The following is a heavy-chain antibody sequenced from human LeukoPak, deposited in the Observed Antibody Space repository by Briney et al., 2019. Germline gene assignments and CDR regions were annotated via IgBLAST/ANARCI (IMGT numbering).Heavy chain of an antibody. V-gene: IGHV3-48*02. CDR1: GFTFSSYS. D-gene: IGHD3-10*01. CDR2: ISSSSSTI. CDR3: ARDLDYYGSGSYYDAFDI. Sequence: GGSLRLSCTASGFTFSSYSMNWVCQAPGKGLEWVSYISSSSSTIYYADSVKGRFTISRDNAKNSLYLQMNSLRDEDTAVYSCARDLDYYGSGSYYDAFDIWGQGTMVTVSS. J-gene: IGHJ3*02.